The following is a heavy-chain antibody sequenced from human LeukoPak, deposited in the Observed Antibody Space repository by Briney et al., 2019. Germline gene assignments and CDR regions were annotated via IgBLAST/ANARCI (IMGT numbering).Heavy chain of an antibody. CDR2: IDAEGSGT. D-gene: IGHD1-26*01. CDR3: ARGSGEGATDY. CDR1: GFTFSSHW. Sequence: GGPLRLSCAASGFTFSSHWMHWVRQAPGKGLVWVSRIDAEGSGTTYVDSVKGRFTISRDNAKSTLYLQMYSLRAEDTAVYYCARGSGEGATDYWGQGTLVTVSS. J-gene: IGHJ4*02. V-gene: IGHV3-74*01.